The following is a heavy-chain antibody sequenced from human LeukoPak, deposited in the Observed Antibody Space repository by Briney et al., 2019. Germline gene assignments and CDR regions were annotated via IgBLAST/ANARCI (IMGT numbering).Heavy chain of an antibody. J-gene: IGHJ4*02. CDR1: GFTFSNYG. CDR2: ISYDGSNK. Sequence: GGSLRLSCAASGFTFSNYGMHWVRQAPDKGLEWVAFISYDGSNKYYADSVKGRFTISRDNSKNTLYVQLNSLGPEDTAVYYCAKDRGIQLWSSLIDSWGQGSLVAVSS. D-gene: IGHD5-18*01. CDR3: AKDRGIQLWSSLIDS. V-gene: IGHV3-30*18.